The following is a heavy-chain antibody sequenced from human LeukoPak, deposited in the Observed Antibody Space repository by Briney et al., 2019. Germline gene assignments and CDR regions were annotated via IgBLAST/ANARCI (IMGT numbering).Heavy chain of an antibody. CDR2: ITPMVGPA. CDR1: GGTFSTHA. CDR3: ARGNWSDAFDV. V-gene: IGHV1-69*13. J-gene: IGHJ3*01. Sequence: SVKVSCKTSGGTFSTHAISWVRQVPGQGLEWMGGITPMVGPANYAQKFQDRVTITADESTGTAYLDLTRLTSEDTAIYYCARGNWSDAFDVWGQGTLVTVSS. D-gene: IGHD3-3*01.